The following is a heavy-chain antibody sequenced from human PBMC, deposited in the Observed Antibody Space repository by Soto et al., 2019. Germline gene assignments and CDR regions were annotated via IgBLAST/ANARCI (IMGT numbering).Heavy chain of an antibody. CDR3: AGDKLPASGNLVY. D-gene: IGHD6-13*01. Sequence: SETLSLTCIVSGGSIGGGDYYWSWIRQLPGKGLEWIGYISYGGSSYYNPSLKSRLTISVDTSKNQFSLKLSSVTAADTAIYYCAGDKLPASGNLVYWGQGTRVTVSS. J-gene: IGHJ4*02. CDR1: GGSIGGGDYY. CDR2: ISYGGSS. V-gene: IGHV4-31*03.